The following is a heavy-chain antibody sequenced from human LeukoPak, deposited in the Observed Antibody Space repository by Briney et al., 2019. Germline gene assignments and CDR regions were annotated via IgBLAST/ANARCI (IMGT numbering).Heavy chain of an antibody. CDR1: GFPFSSYW. V-gene: IGHV3-74*01. J-gene: IGHJ4*02. Sequence: GGSLRLSCAASGFPFSSYWMHWVRQVPGKGLLWVSRINSDGSATIYADSVRGRFTISRDNAKNTLYLQMNSLRAEDTAVYYCARETMTTVTTGEYYFDYWGQGTLVTVSS. CDR3: ARETMTTVTTGEYYFDY. D-gene: IGHD4-17*01. CDR2: INSDGSAT.